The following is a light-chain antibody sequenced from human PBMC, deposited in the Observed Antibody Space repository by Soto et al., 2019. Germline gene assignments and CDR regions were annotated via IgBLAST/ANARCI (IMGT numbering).Light chain of an antibody. V-gene: IGLV2-14*03. J-gene: IGLJ2*01. Sequence: QSALTQPASVSGSPGQSIAISCTGTSSDVGGYHYVSWYQQHPGQAPKLIIYDVSSRPSGVSDRFSGSKSVHTASLTISGLQAEDEADYYCCPYTSSSTLVFGGGTKLTVL. CDR1: SSDVGGYHY. CDR3: CPYTSSSTLV. CDR2: DVS.